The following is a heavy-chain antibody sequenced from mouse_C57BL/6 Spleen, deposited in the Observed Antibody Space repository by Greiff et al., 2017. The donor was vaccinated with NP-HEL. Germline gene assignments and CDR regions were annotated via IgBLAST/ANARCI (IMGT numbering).Heavy chain of an antibody. CDR1: GYTFTSYW. CDR3: ARSGYYSNYEAWFAY. V-gene: IGHV1-55*01. Sequence: QVQLQQPGAELVKPGASVKMSCKASGYTFTSYWITWVKQRPGQGLEWIGDIYPGSGSTNYNEKFKSKATLTVDTSSSTAYMQLSSLTSEDSAVYYCARSGYYSNYEAWFAYWGQGTLVTVSA. J-gene: IGHJ3*01. D-gene: IGHD2-5*01. CDR2: IYPGSGST.